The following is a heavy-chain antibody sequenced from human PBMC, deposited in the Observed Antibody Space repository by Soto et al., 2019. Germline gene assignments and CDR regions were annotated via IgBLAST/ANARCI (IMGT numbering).Heavy chain of an antibody. V-gene: IGHV1-18*01. CDR3: AIMVVVAAPEKNAFDI. Sequence: QVQLVQSGAEVKKPGASVKVSCKASGYTFTSYGISWVRQAPGQGLEWMGWISAYNGNTNYAQKLQGRGTMTTDTSTSTAYMELRSLRSDDTAVYYCAIMVVVAAPEKNAFDIWGQGTMVTVSS. CDR2: ISAYNGNT. J-gene: IGHJ3*02. CDR1: GYTFTSYG. D-gene: IGHD2-15*01.